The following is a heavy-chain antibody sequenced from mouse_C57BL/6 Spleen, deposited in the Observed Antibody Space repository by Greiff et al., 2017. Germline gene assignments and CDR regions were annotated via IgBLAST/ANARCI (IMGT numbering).Heavy chain of an antibody. V-gene: IGHV1-26*01. Sequence: EVQLQQSGPELVKPGASVKISCKASGYTFTDYYMNWVKQSHGKSLEWIGDINPNNGGTNYNPKFKGKATLTVDKSSSTAYMELRSLTSEDSAVYYCARPRNYDYDGFAYWGQGTLVTVSA. J-gene: IGHJ3*01. CDR2: INPNNGGT. D-gene: IGHD2-4*01. CDR3: ARPRNYDYDGFAY. CDR1: GYTFTDYY.